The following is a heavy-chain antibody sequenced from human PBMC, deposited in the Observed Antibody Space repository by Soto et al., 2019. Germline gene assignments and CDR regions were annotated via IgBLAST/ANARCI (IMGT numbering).Heavy chain of an antibody. CDR3: ARDQAASGDYDFWSGRNYYYRMDV. CDR2: IRGSGGST. J-gene: IGHJ6*02. D-gene: IGHD3-3*01. CDR1: GFTFSSYA. Sequence: PGGSLRLSCAASGFTFSSYAMSWVRQAPGKGLEWVSAIRGSGGSTYYADSGKGRFTISRDNSKNTLYLQMNSLRAEDTAVYYYARDQAASGDYDFWSGRNYYYRMDVWGQGTTVTVSS. V-gene: IGHV3-23*01.